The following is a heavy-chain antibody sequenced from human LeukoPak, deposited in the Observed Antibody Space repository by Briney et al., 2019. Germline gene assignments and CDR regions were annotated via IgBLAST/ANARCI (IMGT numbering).Heavy chain of an antibody. Sequence: GSLRLSCAASGFTFSDYYMSWIRQAPGKGLEWIGSIYYSRSTYYNPSLKSRVTLSVDTSKNQFSLRLSSVIAADTAVYYCASQLDSSGYYFDYWGQGTLVTVSS. CDR1: GFTFSDYY. CDR3: ASQLDSSGYYFDY. J-gene: IGHJ4*02. D-gene: IGHD3-22*01. V-gene: IGHV4-39*01. CDR2: IYYSRST.